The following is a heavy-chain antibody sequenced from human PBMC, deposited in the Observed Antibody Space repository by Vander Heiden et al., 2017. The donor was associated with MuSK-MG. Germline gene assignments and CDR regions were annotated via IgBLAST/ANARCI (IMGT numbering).Heavy chain of an antibody. Sequence: QVQLVESGGGLVKPGGSLRLSCAASGFTFRDYSMSWIRQAPGKGLEWVSYISSSGSTIYYADSVKGRFTISRDNAKNSLYLQMNSLRAEDTAVYYCARGEYYDFWSGVWNYMDVWGKGTTVTVSS. CDR3: ARGEYYDFWSGVWNYMDV. CDR2: ISSSGSTI. CDR1: GFTFRDYS. J-gene: IGHJ6*03. D-gene: IGHD3-3*01. V-gene: IGHV3-11*01.